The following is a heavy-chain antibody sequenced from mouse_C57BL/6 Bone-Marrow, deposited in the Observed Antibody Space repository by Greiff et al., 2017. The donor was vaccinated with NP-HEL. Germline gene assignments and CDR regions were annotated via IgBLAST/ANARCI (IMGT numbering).Heavy chain of an antibody. J-gene: IGHJ4*01. CDR2: IYPRSGNT. CDR1: GYTFTSYG. D-gene: IGHD1-1*01. V-gene: IGHV1-81*01. CDR3: ARGGDYGSSGYYAMDY. Sequence: VKLMESGAELARPGASVKLSCKASGYTFTSYGISWVKQRTGQGLEWIGEIYPRSGNTYYNEKFKGKATLTADKSSSTAYMELRSLTSEDSAVYFCARGGDYGSSGYYAMDYWGQGTSVTVSS.